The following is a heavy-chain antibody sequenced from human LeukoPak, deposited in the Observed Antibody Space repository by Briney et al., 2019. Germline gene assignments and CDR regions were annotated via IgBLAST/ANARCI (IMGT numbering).Heavy chain of an antibody. J-gene: IGHJ4*02. D-gene: IGHD4-17*01. CDR2: ISSSGSTI. Sequence: GGSLRLSCAASGFTFSSYEMNWVRQAPGEGLEWVSYISSSGSTIYYADSVKGRFTIPRDNAKNSLYLQMNSLRAEDTAVYYCARLATVTSGDYWGQGTLVTVSS. V-gene: IGHV3-48*03. CDR3: ARLATVTSGDY. CDR1: GFTFSSYE.